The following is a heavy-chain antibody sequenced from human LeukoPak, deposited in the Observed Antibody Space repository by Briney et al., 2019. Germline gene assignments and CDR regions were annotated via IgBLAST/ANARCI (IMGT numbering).Heavy chain of an antibody. Sequence: SVKVSCKASVGTFSNFAFSWVRQAPGQGLQWVGRIIPIVEVTNYAQNLKGKVTITAHESTTTAYMELSSLRSEDTAVYYCAREMGDREFYFDYWGQGTLVTVSS. CDR1: VGTFSNFA. CDR3: AREMGDREFYFDY. J-gene: IGHJ4*02. D-gene: IGHD3-10*01. V-gene: IGHV1-69*04. CDR2: IIPIVEVT.